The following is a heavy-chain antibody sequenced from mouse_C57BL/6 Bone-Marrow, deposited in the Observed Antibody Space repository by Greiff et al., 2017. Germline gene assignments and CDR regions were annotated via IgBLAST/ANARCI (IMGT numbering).Heavy chain of an antibody. CDR2: IHPNSGST. Sequence: QVQLQQPGAELVKPGASVKLSCKASGYTFTSYWMHWVKQRPGQGLEWIGMIHPNSGSTNYNEKFKSKATLTVDTSSSTAYMQLSSLTSEDSAVYYCARRYYGSSRPSVWGTGTTVTVSS. CDR3: ARRYYGSSRPSV. V-gene: IGHV1-64*01. J-gene: IGHJ1*03. CDR1: GYTFTSYW. D-gene: IGHD1-1*01.